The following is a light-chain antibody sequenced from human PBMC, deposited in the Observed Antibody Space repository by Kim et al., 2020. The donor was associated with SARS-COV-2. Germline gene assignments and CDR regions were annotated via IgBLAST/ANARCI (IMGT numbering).Light chain of an antibody. Sequence: ASVGDRVTITCQATQDISYYLNWYQQRPGKASKLLIYDASKLETGVPSRFSGSASGTHFTFSISSLQPEDIATYYCQHYETLPLTFGGGTKVDIK. CDR1: QDISYY. CDR3: QHYETLPLT. CDR2: DAS. V-gene: IGKV1-33*01. J-gene: IGKJ4*01.